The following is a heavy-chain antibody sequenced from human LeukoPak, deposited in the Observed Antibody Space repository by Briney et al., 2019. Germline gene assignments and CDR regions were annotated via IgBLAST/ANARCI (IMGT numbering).Heavy chain of an antibody. CDR3: AKSPIGYYDSSGYYYDPMIFDY. V-gene: IGHV3-23*01. Sequence: PGGSLRLSCAASGFTFSSYSMNWVRQAPGKGLEWVSAISGSGGSTYHADSVKGRFTISRDNSKNTLYLQMNSLRAEDTAVYYCAKSPIGYYDSSGYYYDPMIFDYWGQGTLVTVSS. CDR2: ISGSGGST. J-gene: IGHJ4*02. CDR1: GFTFSSYS. D-gene: IGHD3-22*01.